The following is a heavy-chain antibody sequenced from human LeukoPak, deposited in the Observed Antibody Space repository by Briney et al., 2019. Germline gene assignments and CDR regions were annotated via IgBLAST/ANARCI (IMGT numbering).Heavy chain of an antibody. CDR3: ARGRGITMIVVAPRYGMDV. D-gene: IGHD3-22*01. CDR1: GGSIRGYY. Sequence: SETLSLTCTVSGGSIRGYYWSWVRQPPGKGLEWIGYIYYSGSTNYNPSLKSRVTISLDTSKTQFSLKLSSVTAADTAVYYCARGRGITMIVVAPRYGMDVWGQGTTVTVSS. J-gene: IGHJ6*02. CDR2: IYYSGST. V-gene: IGHV4-59*01.